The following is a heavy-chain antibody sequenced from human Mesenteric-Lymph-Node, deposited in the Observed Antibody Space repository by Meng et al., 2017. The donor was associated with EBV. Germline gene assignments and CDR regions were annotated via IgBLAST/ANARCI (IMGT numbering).Heavy chain of an antibody. CDR2: IYYSGST. CDR1: GGSFSSGSDD. D-gene: IGHD2-2*01. CDR3: ARIVVPAATNNWFDP. Sequence: GLRQEWDAGLWSPSETRSLICAVYGGSFSSGSDDWSWIRQPPGKGLEWIGYIYYSGSTNYNPSLKSRVTISVDTSKNQFSLKLSSVTAADTAVYYCARIVVPAATNNWFDPWGQGTLVTVSS. V-gene: IGHV4-61*01. J-gene: IGHJ5*02.